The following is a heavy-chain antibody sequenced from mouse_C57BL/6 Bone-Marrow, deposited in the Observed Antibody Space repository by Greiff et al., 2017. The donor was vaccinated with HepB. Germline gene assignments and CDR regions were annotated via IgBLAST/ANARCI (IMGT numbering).Heavy chain of an antibody. J-gene: IGHJ3*01. Sequence: EVQLVESGGDLVKPGGSLKLSCAASGFTFSSYGMSWVRQTPDKRLEWVATISSGGSYTYYPDSVKGRFTISRDNAKNTLYLQMSSLKSEDTAMYYCARPLRDAYWGQGTLVTVSA. CDR2: ISSGGSYT. CDR3: ARPLRDAY. CDR1: GFTFSSYG. V-gene: IGHV5-6*01. D-gene: IGHD1-1*01.